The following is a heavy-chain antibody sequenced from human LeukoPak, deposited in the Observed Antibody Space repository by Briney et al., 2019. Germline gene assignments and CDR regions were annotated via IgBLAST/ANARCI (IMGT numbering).Heavy chain of an antibody. Sequence: SETLSLTCTVSGYSISSGYYWSWIRQPAGKGLEWIGRIYTSGSTNYNPSLKSRVTMSVDTSKNQFSLKLSSVTAADTAVYYCARERYGDYDYWGQGTLVTVSS. CDR1: GYSISSGYY. CDR3: ARERYGDYDY. D-gene: IGHD4-17*01. V-gene: IGHV4-4*07. J-gene: IGHJ4*02. CDR2: IYTSGST.